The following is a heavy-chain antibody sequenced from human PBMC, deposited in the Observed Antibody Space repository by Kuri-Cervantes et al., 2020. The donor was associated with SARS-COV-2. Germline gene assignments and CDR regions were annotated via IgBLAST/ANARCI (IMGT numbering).Heavy chain of an antibody. J-gene: IGHJ4*02. V-gene: IGHV3-30*04. CDR3: ARAFLDYGSRSTFDS. CDR2: MSYDGSDK. D-gene: IGHD3-10*01. CDR1: GFTFSTYT. Sequence: GESLKISCAASGFTFSTYTLHWVRQAPGKGLEWVEVMSYDGSDKYYADSVKGRFTISRYNSKNTLYLHINSLRAEDTAVYYCARAFLDYGSRSTFDSWGQGTLVTVSS.